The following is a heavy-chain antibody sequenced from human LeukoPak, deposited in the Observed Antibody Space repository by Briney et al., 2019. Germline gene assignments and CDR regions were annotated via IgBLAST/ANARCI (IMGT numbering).Heavy chain of an antibody. V-gene: IGHV3-21*01. CDR1: GFTFSSYS. J-gene: IGHJ4*02. D-gene: IGHD2-2*01. Sequence: GGSLRLSCAASGFTFSSYSMNWVRQAPGKGLEWVSSIISSSSYIYYADSVKGRFTISRDNAKNSLYLQMNSLRAEDTALYYCARVHRSTSCYDYWGQGTLVTVSS. CDR2: IISSSSYI. CDR3: ARVHRSTSCYDY.